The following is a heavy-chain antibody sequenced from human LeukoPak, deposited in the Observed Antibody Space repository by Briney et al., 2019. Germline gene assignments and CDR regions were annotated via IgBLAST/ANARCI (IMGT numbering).Heavy chain of an antibody. D-gene: IGHD5-12*01. J-gene: IGHJ4*02. Sequence: GVSLRLSCAASGFTLSSYWMSWVRQAPGKGLEWVANIKQDGSEKYYVDSVKGRFTIYRDNAKNSLYLQMNSLRAEDTAVYYCARDLHGWLRLQVFDYWGQGTLVTVSS. CDR1: GFTLSSYW. CDR3: ARDLHGWLRLQVFDY. CDR2: IKQDGSEK. V-gene: IGHV3-7*01.